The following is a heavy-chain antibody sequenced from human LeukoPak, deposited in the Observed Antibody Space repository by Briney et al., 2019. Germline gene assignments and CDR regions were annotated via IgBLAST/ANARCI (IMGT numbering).Heavy chain of an antibody. CDR3: ARALMVATRYSFDI. CDR2: IYSGGST. CDR1: GFTVSSNY. Sequence: PWGSLRLSCAASGFTVSSNYMSWVRQAPGKGLEWVSVIYSGGSTYYADSVKGRFTISRDNSKNTLYLQMNSLRAEDTAVYYCARALMVATRYSFDIWGQGTMVTVS. D-gene: IGHD5-12*01. J-gene: IGHJ3*02. V-gene: IGHV3-53*01.